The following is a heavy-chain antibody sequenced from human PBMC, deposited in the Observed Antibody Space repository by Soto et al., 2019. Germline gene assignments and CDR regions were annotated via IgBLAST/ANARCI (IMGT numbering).Heavy chain of an antibody. V-gene: IGHV1-69*01. Sequence: QVQLVQSGAEVKKPGSSVKVSCKASGGTFSSYAISWVRQAPGQGLEWMGGIIPIFGTANYAQKFQGRVTITADESTSTAYMGLSSLRSEDTAVYYCARLYCTNGVCYNGGDYYGMDVWGQGTTVTVSS. CDR3: ARLYCTNGVCYNGGDYYGMDV. CDR1: GGTFSSYA. J-gene: IGHJ6*02. CDR2: IIPIFGTA. D-gene: IGHD2-8*01.